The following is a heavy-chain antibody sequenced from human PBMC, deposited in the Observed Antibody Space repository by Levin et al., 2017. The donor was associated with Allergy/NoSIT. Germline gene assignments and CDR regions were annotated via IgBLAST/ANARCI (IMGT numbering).Heavy chain of an antibody. Sequence: ASVKVSCKASGYIFIQYGISWVRQARGQGLEWMGWISVYSGNTKYAHKLQGRVTMTTDTSTSTAYMELRDLRSDDTAVYYCARDGEWATSGYFYGHHWGQGTLVTVSS. CDR1: GYIFIQYG. V-gene: IGHV1-18*01. D-gene: IGHD3-22*01. CDR3: ARDGEWATSGYFYGHH. CDR2: ISVYSGNT. J-gene: IGHJ1*01.